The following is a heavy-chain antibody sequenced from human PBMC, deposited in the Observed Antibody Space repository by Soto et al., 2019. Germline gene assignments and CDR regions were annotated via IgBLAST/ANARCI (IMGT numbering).Heavy chain of an antibody. V-gene: IGHV3-33*08. CDR2: IWYDGSNK. CDR3: AREQERYFDWLLFGPDY. CDR1: GFTFSPYY. J-gene: IGHJ4*02. D-gene: IGHD3-9*01. Sequence: GGSLRLSCAASGFTFSPYYMSWVRQAPGKGLEWVAVIWYDGSNKYYADSVKGRFTISRDNSKNTLYLQMNSLRAEDTAVYYCAREQERYFDWLLFGPDYWGQGTLVTVSS.